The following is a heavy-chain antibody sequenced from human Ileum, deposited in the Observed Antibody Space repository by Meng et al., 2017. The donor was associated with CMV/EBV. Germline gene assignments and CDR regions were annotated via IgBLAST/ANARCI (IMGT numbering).Heavy chain of an antibody. CDR2: INSDGSST. CDR1: GFTCSSYW. V-gene: IGHV3-74*01. J-gene: IGHJ4*02. D-gene: IGHD5-24*01. Sequence: ASGFTCSSYWMHWVRQAPGKGLVWVSRINSDGSSTSYADSVKGRFTISRDNAKNTLYLEMNSLRADDTALYHCARVSRDSSINVDYWGQGTLVTVSS. CDR3: ARVSRDSSINVDY.